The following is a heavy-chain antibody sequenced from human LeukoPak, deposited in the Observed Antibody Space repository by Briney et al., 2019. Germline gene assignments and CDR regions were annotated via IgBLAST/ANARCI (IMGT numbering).Heavy chain of an antibody. CDR1: GGTFSSYA. CDR3: AATRQGPTNYYYMDV. J-gene: IGHJ6*03. V-gene: IGHV1-69*05. D-gene: IGHD2-2*01. CDR2: IIPIFGTA. Sequence: ASVKVSCKASGGTFSSYAISWVRQAPGQGLEWMGGIIPIFGTANYAQKFQGRVTITTDESTSTAYMELSSLRSEDTAAYYCAATRQGPTNYYYMDVWGKGTTVTVSS.